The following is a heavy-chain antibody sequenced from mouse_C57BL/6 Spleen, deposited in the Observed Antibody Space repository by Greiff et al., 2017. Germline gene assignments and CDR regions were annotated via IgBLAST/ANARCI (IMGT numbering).Heavy chain of an antibody. V-gene: IGHV14-1*01. J-gene: IGHJ1*03. CDR3: TPYYYGSSAQRYFDV. CDR1: GFNIKDYY. Sequence: EVQLQQSGAELVRPGASVKLSCTASGFNIKDYYMHWVKQRPEQGLEWIGRIDPEDGDTEYAPKFPGKATMTADTSSNTAYLQLSSLTSEDTAVYYCTPYYYGSSAQRYFDVWGTGTTVTVSS. CDR2: IDPEDGDT. D-gene: IGHD1-1*01.